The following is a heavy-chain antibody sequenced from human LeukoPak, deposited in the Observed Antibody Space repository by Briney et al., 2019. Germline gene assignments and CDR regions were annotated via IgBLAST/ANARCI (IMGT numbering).Heavy chain of an antibody. CDR2: IKQDGSET. V-gene: IGHV3-7*01. CDR3: ARDFWGAYRVDYFDC. J-gene: IGHJ4*02. Sequence: ETLSLTCTVSGGSISSYYWSWIRQPPGKGLEWVANIKQDGSETYSVDSVRGRFTISRDNAKNSLYLQMNSLRAEDTAVYYCARDFWGAYRVDYFDCWGQGTLVIVSS. D-gene: IGHD3-3*01. CDR1: GGSISSYY.